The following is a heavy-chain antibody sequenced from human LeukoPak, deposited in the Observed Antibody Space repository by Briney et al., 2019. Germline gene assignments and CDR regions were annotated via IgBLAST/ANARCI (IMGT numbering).Heavy chain of an antibody. CDR3: ATGGGYYYDH. Sequence: PGGSLRLSCAASGFTFTNYAMSWVRQAPGKGLEWVSGISGGGGSTYYADSVKGRFTISKDNSKNTLYLQMNSLRVEDTAVYYCATGGGYYYDHWGQGTLVTVAS. CDR2: ISGGGGST. J-gene: IGHJ4*02. CDR1: GFTFTNYA. D-gene: IGHD3-3*01. V-gene: IGHV3-23*01.